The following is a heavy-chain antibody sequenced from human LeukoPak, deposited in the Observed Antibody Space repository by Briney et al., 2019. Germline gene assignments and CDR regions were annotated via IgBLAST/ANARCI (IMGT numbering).Heavy chain of an antibody. D-gene: IGHD1-26*01. CDR1: GFTVSSNY. V-gene: IGHV3-66*04. CDR2: IFSGDNT. J-gene: IGHJ4*02. CDR3: ARLIVSGTYDYFDY. Sequence: GGSLRLSCAASGFTVSSNYMGWVRQAPGKGLEWVSIIFSGDNTFYADSVKGRFTISRDNSKNTLYLQMNSLRAEDTAVYYCARLIVSGTYDYFDYWGQGTLVTVS.